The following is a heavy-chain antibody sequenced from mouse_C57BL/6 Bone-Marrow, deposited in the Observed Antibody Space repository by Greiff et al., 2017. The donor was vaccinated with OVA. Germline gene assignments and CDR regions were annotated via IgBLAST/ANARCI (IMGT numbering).Heavy chain of an antibody. D-gene: IGHD2-2*01. CDR3: ARVIYYGYDEGSMDY. V-gene: IGHV1-39*01. CDR1: GYSFTDYN. J-gene: IGHJ4*01. Sequence: VQLQQSGPELVKPGASVKISCKASGYSFTDYNMNWVKQRNGKSLEWIGVINPNYGTTSYNQKFKGKATLTVDQSSSTAYMQLNSLTSEDSAVYYCARVIYYGYDEGSMDYWGQGTSVTVSS. CDR2: INPNYGTT.